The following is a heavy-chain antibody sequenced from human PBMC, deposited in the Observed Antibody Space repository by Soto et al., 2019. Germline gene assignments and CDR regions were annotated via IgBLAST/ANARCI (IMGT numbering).Heavy chain of an antibody. CDR3: ARGATPAIDLADY. CDR2: IYYTGST. V-gene: IGHV4-59*01. Sequence: QVQLQESGPGLVKPSETLSLTCIVSGGSITGYYWSWMRQPPGKGLEWIGYIYYTGSTNYNPSLSMLFAIAADTSKDSQSLMLISVAAADTAVYYGARGATPAIDLADYWGQGTLVTVSS. D-gene: IGHD2-21*02. CDR1: GGSITGYY. J-gene: IGHJ4*02.